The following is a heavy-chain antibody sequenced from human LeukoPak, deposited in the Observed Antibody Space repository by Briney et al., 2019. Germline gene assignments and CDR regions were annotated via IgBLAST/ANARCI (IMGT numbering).Heavy chain of an antibody. D-gene: IGHD2-2*02. CDR3: ARSSPHCSSTSCYNDAFDI. CDR2: ISSSSSYI. Sequence: GGSLRLSCAASGFTFSSYSMNWVRQAPGKGLEWVSSISSSSSYIYYADSVKGRFTISRDNAKNSLYLQMNNLRAEDTAVYYCARSSPHCSSTSCYNDAFDIWGQGTMVTVSS. CDR1: GFTFSSYS. J-gene: IGHJ3*02. V-gene: IGHV3-21*01.